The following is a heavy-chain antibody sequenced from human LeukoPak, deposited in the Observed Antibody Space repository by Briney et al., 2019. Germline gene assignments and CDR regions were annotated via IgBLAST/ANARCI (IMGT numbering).Heavy chain of an antibody. D-gene: IGHD6-19*01. CDR3: AREYVEQWLVRTNWFDP. Sequence: SETLFLTCNVSGDSISSFYWGWIRQPPGKGLEWIGSIYYSGSTYYNPSLKSRVTISVDTSKNQFSLKLSSVTAADTAVYYCAREYVEQWLVRTNWFDPWGQGTLVTVSS. CDR1: GDSISSFY. V-gene: IGHV4-39*07. J-gene: IGHJ5*02. CDR2: IYYSGST.